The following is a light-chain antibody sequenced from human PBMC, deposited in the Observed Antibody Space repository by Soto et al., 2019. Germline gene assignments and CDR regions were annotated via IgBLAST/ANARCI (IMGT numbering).Light chain of an antibody. CDR1: SSDVGGYNY. J-gene: IGLJ1*01. V-gene: IGLV2-8*01. Sequence: QSALTQPPSASWSPGQSVTISCTGTSSDVGGYNYVSWYQQHPGKAPKVIIYEVSKRPSGVPDRFSGSKSGSTASLTVSGLQAEDEADYYCSSYAVTNIFVFGTGTKVTVL. CDR2: EVS. CDR3: SSYAVTNIFV.